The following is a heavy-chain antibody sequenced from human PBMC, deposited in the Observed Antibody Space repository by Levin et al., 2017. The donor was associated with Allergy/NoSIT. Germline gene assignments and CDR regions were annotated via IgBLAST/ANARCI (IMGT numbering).Heavy chain of an antibody. CDR2: IYLSGST. V-gene: IGHV4-30-2*01. D-gene: IGHD5-18*01. CDR3: ARVAGYSYGYYFDY. CDR1: GGSISSGGYS. Sequence: SSETLSLTCAVSGGSISSGGYSWSWIRQPPGKGLEWVGNIYLSGSTYYNPSLKSRVTISVDRSKNQFSLNLSSVTAADTAVYYCARVAGYSYGYYFDYWGQGTLVTVSS. J-gene: IGHJ4*02.